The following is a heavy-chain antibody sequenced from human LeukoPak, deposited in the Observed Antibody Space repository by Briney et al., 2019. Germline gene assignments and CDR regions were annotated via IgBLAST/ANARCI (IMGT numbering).Heavy chain of an antibody. CDR1: GGSISSYY. Sequence: SETLSLTCTVSGGSISSYYWSWIRQPPAKGLEWIGYIYYSGSTDYNPSLKGRVTISVDTSKNQFSLKLRSVTAADTAVYYCARGEDGYNYYNYWGQGTLVTVSS. V-gene: IGHV4-59*01. CDR2: IYYSGST. J-gene: IGHJ4*02. CDR3: ARGEDGYNYYNY. D-gene: IGHD5-24*01.